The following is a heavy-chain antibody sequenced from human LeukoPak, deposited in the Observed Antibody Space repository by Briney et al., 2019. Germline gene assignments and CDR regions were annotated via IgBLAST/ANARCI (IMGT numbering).Heavy chain of an antibody. J-gene: IGHJ4*02. CDR2: IDSDGSEK. CDR3: ASGGGWVFFN. V-gene: IGHV3-7*01. Sequence: PGGSLRLSCAASGFPFTSHWLSWFRQSPGRGLEWVAHIDSDGSEKNYVDSVKGRFTISRDNARNSQFLQMNSLRAEDTAVYYCASGGGWVFFNWGQGTLVTVSS. D-gene: IGHD6-19*01. CDR1: GFPFTSHW.